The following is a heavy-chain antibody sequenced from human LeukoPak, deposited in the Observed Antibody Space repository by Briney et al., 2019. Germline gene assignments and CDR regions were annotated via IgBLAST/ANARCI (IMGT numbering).Heavy chain of an antibody. CDR1: GGSFSYYF. Sequence: SETLSLTCVVYGGSFSYYFWSWMRQPPGKGLEWIGEINHSGSTNYNPSLKSRVTISVDTSKNQFSLKLSSVTAADTAVYYCARAEIGLYNQRRYYFQYWGQGTLVTVSS. D-gene: IGHD3-16*02. J-gene: IGHJ4*02. CDR3: ARAEIGLYNQRRYYFQY. CDR2: INHSGST. V-gene: IGHV4-34*01.